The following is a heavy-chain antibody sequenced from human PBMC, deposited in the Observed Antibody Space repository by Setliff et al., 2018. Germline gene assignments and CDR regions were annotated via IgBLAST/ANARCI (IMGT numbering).Heavy chain of an antibody. D-gene: IGHD3-22*01. CDR1: GGSISSSSYY. J-gene: IGHJ3*02. CDR3: ARGKIRITMIVVPTGGAFDI. V-gene: IGHV4-39*01. Sequence: KPSETLSLTCTVSGGSISSSSYYWGWIRQPPGKGLEWIGSIYYSGSTYYNPSLKSRVTISVDTSKNQFSLKLSSVTAADTAVYYCARGKIRITMIVVPTGGAFDIWGQGTMVTVSS. CDR2: IYYSGST.